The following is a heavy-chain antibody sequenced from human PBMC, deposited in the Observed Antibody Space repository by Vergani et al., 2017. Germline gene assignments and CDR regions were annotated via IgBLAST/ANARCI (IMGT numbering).Heavy chain of an antibody. Sequence: EVQLLESGGGLVQPGGSLRLSCAASGFTFSSYAMSWVRQAPGKGLEWVPAISGSGGSTYYADSVKGRFTLSRDNSKNTLYLQMNSLRAEDTAVYYCAKVVSSSSSSSVDPYFDYWGQGTLVTVSS. CDR3: AKVVSSSSSSSVDPYFDY. J-gene: IGHJ4*02. D-gene: IGHD6-6*01. CDR2: ISGSGGST. CDR1: GFTFSSYA. V-gene: IGHV3-23*01.